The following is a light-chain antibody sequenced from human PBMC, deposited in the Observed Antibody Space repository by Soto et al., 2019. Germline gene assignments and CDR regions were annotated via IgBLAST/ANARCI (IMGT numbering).Light chain of an antibody. CDR2: EVS. Sequence: QSALTQPASVSGSPGQSITISCTGTSSDVGGYNYVSWYQQHPDKAPKLMIYEVSNRPSGVSNRFSGSKSGNTASLTISGLQAEDEADYYCSSYTSSTTLEFGGGTQLTVL. CDR3: SSYTSSTTLE. CDR1: SSDVGGYNY. V-gene: IGLV2-14*01. J-gene: IGLJ2*01.